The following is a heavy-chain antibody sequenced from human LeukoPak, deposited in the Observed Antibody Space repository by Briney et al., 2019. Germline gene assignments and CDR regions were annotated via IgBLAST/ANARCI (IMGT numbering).Heavy chain of an antibody. CDR1: GYTFTSYD. Sequence: GASVKVSCKASGYTFTSYDINWVRQATGQGLGWMGWMNPNSGNTGYAQKFQGRVTMTRSTSISTAYMELSSLRSEDTAVYYCARVSRRVAATTLNYWGQGTLVTVSS. J-gene: IGHJ4*02. D-gene: IGHD2-15*01. CDR2: MNPNSGNT. V-gene: IGHV1-8*01. CDR3: ARVSRRVAATTLNY.